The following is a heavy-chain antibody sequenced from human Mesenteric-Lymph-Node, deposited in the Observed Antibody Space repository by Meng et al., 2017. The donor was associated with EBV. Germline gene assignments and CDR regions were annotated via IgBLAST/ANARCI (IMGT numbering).Heavy chain of an antibody. J-gene: IGHJ4*02. Sequence: QVQRKEARPAPVKPSETLALTCGVSGTSIISTDTWWSWVRQPPGKGLEWIGEIFHAGNTNYNPSLKSQVTMSVDTSKNQFSLILSSVTAADSAVYYCARGSHYTWDVWGQGTLVTVSS. D-gene: IGHD3-16*01. CDR3: ARGSHYTWDV. CDR2: IFHAGNT. V-gene: IGHV4-4*02. CDR1: GTSIISTDTW.